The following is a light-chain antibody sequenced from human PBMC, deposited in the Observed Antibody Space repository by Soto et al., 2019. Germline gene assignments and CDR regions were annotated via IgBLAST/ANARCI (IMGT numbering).Light chain of an antibody. CDR3: HQRQGWPRT. J-gene: IGKJ1*01. V-gene: IGKV3-11*01. CDR1: QYINTR. CDR2: QTS. Sequence: EIVLTQSPATLSSFPGDRVTLSCRASQYINTRLAWYQHRPGQAPRLLIYQTSLRAAGIPARFSASGSGTDFTLTISDVQPEDFALYYCHQRQGWPRTFGQGTKVYIK.